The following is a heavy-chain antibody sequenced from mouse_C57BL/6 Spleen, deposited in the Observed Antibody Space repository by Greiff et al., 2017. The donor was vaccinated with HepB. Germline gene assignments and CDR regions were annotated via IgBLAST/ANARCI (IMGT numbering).Heavy chain of an antibody. CDR2: INPNNGGT. Sequence: VQLQQSGPELVKPGASVKMSCKASGYTFTDYNMHWVKQSHGKSLEWIGYINPNNGGTSYNQKFKGKATLTVNKSSSTAYMELRSLTSEDSAVYYCAKNYGSSYRHWYFDVWGTGTTVTVSS. J-gene: IGHJ1*03. V-gene: IGHV1-22*01. CDR1: GYTFTDYN. CDR3: AKNYGSSYRHWYFDV. D-gene: IGHD1-1*01.